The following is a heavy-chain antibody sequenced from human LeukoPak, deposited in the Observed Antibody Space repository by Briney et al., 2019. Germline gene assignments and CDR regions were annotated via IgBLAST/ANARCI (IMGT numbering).Heavy chain of an antibody. V-gene: IGHV3-30-3*01. CDR1: GFTFSSYA. Sequence: PAGTLRLSCAASGFTFSSYAMHWVRQAPGKGLEWVAVISYDGSNKYYADSVKGRFTISRDNSKNTLYLQMDSVRAEDTAVYCCAGNTYYYDSSGLNWGQGTLVTVSS. CDR3: AGNTYYYDSSGLN. J-gene: IGHJ4*02. CDR2: ISYDGSNK. D-gene: IGHD3-22*01.